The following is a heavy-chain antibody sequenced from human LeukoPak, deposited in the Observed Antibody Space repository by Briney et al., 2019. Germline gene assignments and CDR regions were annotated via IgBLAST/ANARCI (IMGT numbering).Heavy chain of an antibody. Sequence: GGSLRLSCSASGFSFSSYAMHWVRQAPGKGLEYVSAIGTNGVSTYYADSVRGRFTISRDNSKNTLYLQMSSVRAEDTAVYYCVKGQEVVYTPTFDYWGQGTLVTVSS. J-gene: IGHJ4*02. V-gene: IGHV3-64D*09. CDR1: GFSFSSYA. D-gene: IGHD2-8*02. CDR3: VKGQEVVYTPTFDY. CDR2: IGTNGVST.